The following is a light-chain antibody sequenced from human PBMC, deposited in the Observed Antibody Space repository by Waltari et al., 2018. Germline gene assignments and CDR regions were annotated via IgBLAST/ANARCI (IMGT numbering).Light chain of an antibody. Sequence: QSALTQPASVSGSPGQSITISCTGTSSDVGTYNYVSWYQQHPGRAPQLMIYDVSNRPSGFSNRFSGSKSGNTASLTISGLQAEDEADYYCSSYTISNTRLFGGGTKLTVL. CDR3: SSYTISNTRL. CDR1: SSDVGTYNY. J-gene: IGLJ2*01. CDR2: DVS. V-gene: IGLV2-14*03.